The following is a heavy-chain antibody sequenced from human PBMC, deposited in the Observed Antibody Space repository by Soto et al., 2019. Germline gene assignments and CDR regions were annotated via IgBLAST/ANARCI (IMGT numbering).Heavy chain of an antibody. CDR2: IIPMLGIA. Sequence: QVQLVQSGAEVKKPGSSVKVSCKASGGTFSSYTISWVRQAPGQGLEWMGRIIPMLGIANYAQKFQGRVTITADKSTSTAYMELSSQRSEDTAVYFCARYDYGGSYAHYWGQGDLVTVSS. D-gene: IGHD4-17*01. J-gene: IGHJ4*02. CDR1: GGTFSSYT. V-gene: IGHV1-69*02. CDR3: ARYDYGGSYAHY.